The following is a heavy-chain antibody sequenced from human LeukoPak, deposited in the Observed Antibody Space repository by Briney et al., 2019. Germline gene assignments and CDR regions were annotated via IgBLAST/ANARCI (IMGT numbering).Heavy chain of an antibody. CDR3: ARRTYCGGDCNYYFDY. Sequence: SETLSLTCAVYGGSFSGFYWSWVRQSPGKGLEWIGEINHSGNTNYNPSLKSRVTISVDTSKNQFSLKLRSVIAANTAVYYCARRTYCGGDCNYYFDYWGQGTLVTVSS. CDR2: INHSGNT. CDR1: GGSFSGFY. D-gene: IGHD2-21*02. J-gene: IGHJ4*02. V-gene: IGHV4-34*01.